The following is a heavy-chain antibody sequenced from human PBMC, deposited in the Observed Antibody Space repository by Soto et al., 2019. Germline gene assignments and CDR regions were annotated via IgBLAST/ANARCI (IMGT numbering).Heavy chain of an antibody. CDR3: ARNTFSHYYGMDV. Sequence: ASVKVSCKASGYTFTSYGIAWVRQAPGQGPDWMGWISSNSLKANNAQKFEGRVTMTSDTSTNTAFLELRSLRSDDTAVYYCARNTFSHYYGMDVWGQGTSVTVSS. V-gene: IGHV1-18*01. CDR2: ISSNSLKA. J-gene: IGHJ6*02. D-gene: IGHD5-18*01. CDR1: GYTFTSYG.